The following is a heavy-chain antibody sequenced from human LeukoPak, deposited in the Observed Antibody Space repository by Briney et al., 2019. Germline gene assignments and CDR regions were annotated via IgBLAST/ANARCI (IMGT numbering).Heavy chain of an antibody. D-gene: IGHD6-19*01. V-gene: IGHV3-30*18. CDR3: AKDSGIAVAGTLRAFDI. CDR2: ISYDGSNK. CDR1: GLTLSSYG. J-gene: IGHJ3*02. Sequence: GGSLRLSCAASGLTLSSYGMHWVRQAPGKGLEWVAVISYDGSNKYFADSVKGRFTISRDNSKNTLYLQMNSLRAEDTAVYYCAKDSGIAVAGTLRAFDIWGQGTMVTVSS.